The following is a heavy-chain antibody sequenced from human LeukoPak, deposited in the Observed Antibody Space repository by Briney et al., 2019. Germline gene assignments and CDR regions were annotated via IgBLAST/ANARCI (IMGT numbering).Heavy chain of an antibody. CDR1: GFTFSSYG. CDR3: AKASGSYYHWYFDL. Sequence: GGSLRLSCAASGFTFSSYGMHWVRQAPGKGLEWVAFIRYDGSNKYYADSVKGRFTISRDNSKNTLYLQMNSRRAEDTAVYYCAKASGSYYHWYFDLWGRGTLVTVSS. V-gene: IGHV3-30*02. CDR2: IRYDGSNK. J-gene: IGHJ2*01. D-gene: IGHD1-26*01.